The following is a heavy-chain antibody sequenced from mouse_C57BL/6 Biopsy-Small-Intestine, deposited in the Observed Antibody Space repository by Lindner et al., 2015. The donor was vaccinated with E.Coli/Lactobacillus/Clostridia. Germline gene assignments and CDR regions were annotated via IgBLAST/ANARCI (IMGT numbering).Heavy chain of an antibody. J-gene: IGHJ1*03. D-gene: IGHD1-1*01. V-gene: IGHV5-4*01. CDR1: GLTFSSYA. CDR2: ISDGGSYT. Sequence: VQLQESGGGLVKPGGSLKLSCAASGLTFSSYAMSWVRQTPEKRLEWVATISDGGSYTYHPDNVKGRFTISRDNAKNNLYLQMSHLKSEDTAMYYCARDGTGSSYWYFDVWGTGTTVTVSS. CDR3: ARDGTGSSYWYFDV.